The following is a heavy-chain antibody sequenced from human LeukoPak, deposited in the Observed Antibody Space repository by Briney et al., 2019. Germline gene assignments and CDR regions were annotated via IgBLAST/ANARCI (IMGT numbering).Heavy chain of an antibody. J-gene: IGHJ4*02. CDR2: INPSGGST. CDR1: GYTFTSYY. CDR3: ARYCSGGSCYDY. Sequence: ASVKVSCKASGYTFTSYYMYWVRQAPGQGLEWMGIINPSGGSTSYAQKFQGRVTMTRDTSTSTVYMELSSLRSEDTAVYYCARYCSGGSCYDYWGQGTLVTASS. D-gene: IGHD2-15*01. V-gene: IGHV1-46*01.